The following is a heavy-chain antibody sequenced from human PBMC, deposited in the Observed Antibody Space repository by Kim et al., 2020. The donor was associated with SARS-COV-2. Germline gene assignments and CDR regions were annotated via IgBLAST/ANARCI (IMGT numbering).Heavy chain of an antibody. J-gene: IGHJ4*02. CDR1: GFTFSTYG. D-gene: IGHD6-6*01. V-gene: IGHV3-33*01. Sequence: GGSRRLSCAASGFTFSTYGMHWVRQAPGKGLEWVAAIWSDGSNKYYADSVKGRFTISRDNSKNTLYLQMNSLRAEDTAVYYCARDLETYSSLDYFDDWGQGTLVTVSS. CDR2: IWSDGSNK. CDR3: ARDLETYSSLDYFDD.